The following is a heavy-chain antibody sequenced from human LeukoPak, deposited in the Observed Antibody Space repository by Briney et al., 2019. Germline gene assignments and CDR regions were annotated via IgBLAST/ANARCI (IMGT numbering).Heavy chain of an antibody. V-gene: IGHV3-21*01. CDR3: ARDVWLDY. D-gene: IGHD2-21*01. CDR2: IISSSSSR. J-gene: IGHJ4*02. CDR1: GFTFSSYV. Sequence: GGSLRLSCAASGFTFSSYVMNWARQAPGKGLEWVSAIISSSSSRDYADSVEGRFTIARDNAKNSLYVQMNSLRAEDTAVYYCARDVWLDYWGQGTLVTVSS.